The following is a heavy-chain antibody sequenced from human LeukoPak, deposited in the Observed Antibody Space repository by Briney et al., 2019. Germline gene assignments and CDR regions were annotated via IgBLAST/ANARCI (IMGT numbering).Heavy chain of an antibody. Sequence: ASVKVSCKASGGTFSSYTISWVRQAPGQGLEWMGRIIPILGIANYAQKFQGRVTITADKSRSTAYMELSSLRSEDTAVYYCAREMVGLMWGAGLNWGQGTLVTVSS. V-gene: IGHV1-69*04. D-gene: IGHD1-26*01. CDR1: GGTFSSYT. CDR2: IIPILGIA. CDR3: AREMVGLMWGAGLN. J-gene: IGHJ4*02.